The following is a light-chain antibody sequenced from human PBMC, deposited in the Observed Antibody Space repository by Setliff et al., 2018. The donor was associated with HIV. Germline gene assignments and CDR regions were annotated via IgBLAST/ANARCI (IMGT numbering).Light chain of an antibody. CDR2: DVS. Sequence: QSALTQPASVSGSPGQSITISCTVINSDVGGYNYVSWYQQHPGKAPKLMISDVSYRPSGVSNRFSGSQSGNPASLTISGLQAEDEADYYCSSYTGSTPLYVFGTGTKVTVL. CDR3: SSYTGSTPLYV. V-gene: IGLV2-14*03. CDR1: NSDVGGYNY. J-gene: IGLJ1*01.